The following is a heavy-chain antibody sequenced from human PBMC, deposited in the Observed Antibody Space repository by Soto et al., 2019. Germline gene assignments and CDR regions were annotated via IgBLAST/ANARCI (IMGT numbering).Heavy chain of an antibody. Sequence: PGGSLRLSCAASGFTFSSYSMNWVRRAPGKGLEWLSYISRDSGAIYYADSVKGRFTISRDNAKNSLLLQMNSLRDEDTAIYYCARDYNWAFDSWGQGTLVTVSS. CDR3: ARDYNWAFDS. CDR2: ISRDSGAI. V-gene: IGHV3-48*02. D-gene: IGHD1-1*01. CDR1: GFTFSSYS. J-gene: IGHJ4*02.